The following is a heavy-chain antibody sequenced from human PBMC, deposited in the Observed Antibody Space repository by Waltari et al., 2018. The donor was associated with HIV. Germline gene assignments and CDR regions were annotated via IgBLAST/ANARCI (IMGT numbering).Heavy chain of an antibody. Sequence: QLQLQESGPGLVKPSETLSLTCTVSGGSISSSSYYWGWIRQPPGKGLEWIGSIYYSGSTYYNPSLKSRVTISVDTSKNQFSLKLSSVTAADTAVYYCARLKSTVTYYYGMDVWGQGTTVTVSS. D-gene: IGHD4-4*01. CDR2: IYYSGST. J-gene: IGHJ6*02. CDR1: GGSISSSSYY. CDR3: ARLKSTVTYYYGMDV. V-gene: IGHV4-39*01.